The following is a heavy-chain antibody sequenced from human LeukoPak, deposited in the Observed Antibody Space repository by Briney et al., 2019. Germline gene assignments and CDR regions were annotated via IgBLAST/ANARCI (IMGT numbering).Heavy chain of an antibody. CDR1: GFTFSSYW. J-gene: IGHJ6*02. V-gene: IGHV3-7*01. CDR2: IKQDGSEK. Sequence: GGSLRLSCAASGFTFSSYWMSWVRQAPGKGLEWVANIKQDGSEKYYVDSVKGRFTISRDNAKNSLYLQMNSLRAGDTAVYYCARVSSGWYDYYGMDVWGQGTTVTVSS. D-gene: IGHD6-19*01. CDR3: ARVSSGWYDYYGMDV.